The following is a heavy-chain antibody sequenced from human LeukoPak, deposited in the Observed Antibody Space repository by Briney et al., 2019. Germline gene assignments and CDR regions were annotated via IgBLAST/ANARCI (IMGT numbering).Heavy chain of an antibody. V-gene: IGHV4-34*01. Sequence: PSETLSLTCAVYGGSFSGYYWSWIRQPPGKGLEWIGEINYSGSTNYNPSLKSRVTISVDTSKNQFSLKLSSVTAADTAVYYCARGLTGYYDFWSGPRDAFDIWGQGTMVTVSS. D-gene: IGHD3-3*01. CDR3: ARGLTGYYDFWSGPRDAFDI. CDR2: INYSGST. J-gene: IGHJ3*02. CDR1: GGSFSGYY.